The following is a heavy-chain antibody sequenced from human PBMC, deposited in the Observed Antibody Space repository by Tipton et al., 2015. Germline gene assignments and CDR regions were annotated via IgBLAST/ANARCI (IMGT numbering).Heavy chain of an antibody. CDR1: GLTFSTYA. Sequence: SLRLSCAASGLTFSTYAMTWVRQVPGKGLEWVSTISGSGSKTFYADSVKGRFTISRDNSRGTFFLQMNSLRGEDTAAYFCAKGGHFSYFDYWGQGIMVTASS. D-gene: IGHD3-3*02. V-gene: IGHV3-23*01. J-gene: IGHJ4*02. CDR3: AKGGHFSYFDY. CDR2: ISGSGSKT.